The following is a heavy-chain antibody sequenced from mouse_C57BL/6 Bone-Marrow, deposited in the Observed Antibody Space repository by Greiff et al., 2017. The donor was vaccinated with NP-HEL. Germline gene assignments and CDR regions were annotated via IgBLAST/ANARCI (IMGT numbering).Heavy chain of an antibody. Sequence: VQLQQSGPGLVKPSQSLSLTCSVTGYSIPSGYYWNWIRQFPGNKLEWMGYISYDGSNNYNPSLKNRISITRDTSKNQFFLMLNSVTTEDTATYYCAREPPIYYDYDGFAYWGQGTLVTVSA. J-gene: IGHJ3*01. CDR2: ISYDGSN. CDR1: GYSIPSGYY. V-gene: IGHV3-6*01. CDR3: AREPPIYYDYDGFAY. D-gene: IGHD2-4*01.